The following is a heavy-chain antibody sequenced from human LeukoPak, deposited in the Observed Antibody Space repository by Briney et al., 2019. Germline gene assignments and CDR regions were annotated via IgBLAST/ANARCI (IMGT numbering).Heavy chain of an antibody. CDR3: ARDWWFRY. D-gene: IGHD2-8*02. J-gene: IGHJ4*02. CDR2: ISGSGGST. CDR1: GFTSSIYA. Sequence: PGGPLRLSCAASGFTSSIYAMIWVRQAPGKGLEWVSAISGSGGSTYYADSVKGRFTISRDNSKNTLYLQMNSLRAEDTAVYYCARDWWFRYWGQGTLVTVSS. V-gene: IGHV3-23*01.